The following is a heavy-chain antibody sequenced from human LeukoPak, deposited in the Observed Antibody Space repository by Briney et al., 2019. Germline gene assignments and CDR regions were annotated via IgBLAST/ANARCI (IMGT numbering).Heavy chain of an antibody. CDR3: ARAYYDPYFDY. Sequence: SEKLSLTCTVSGGSISSGGYFWSWIRQHPGKGLEWVGYIYYSGSTYYNPSLKSRVTITVDTSKNQFSLKLSSVTAADTAVYYCARAYYDPYFDYWGQGTLVTVSS. D-gene: IGHD3-22*01. CDR2: IYYSGST. CDR1: GGSISSGGYF. J-gene: IGHJ4*02. V-gene: IGHV4-31*03.